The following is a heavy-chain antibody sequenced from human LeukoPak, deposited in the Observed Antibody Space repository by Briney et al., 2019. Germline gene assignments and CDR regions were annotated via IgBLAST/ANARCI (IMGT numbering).Heavy chain of an antibody. V-gene: IGHV1-69*13. CDR2: IIPIFGTA. J-gene: IGHJ5*02. CDR1: GGTFSSYA. D-gene: IGHD4-17*01. CDR3: ARLPYGDSCNWFDP. Sequence: SVKVSCKASGGTFSSYAISWVRQAPGQGLEWMGGIIPIFGTANCAQKFQGRVTITADESTSTAYMELSSLRSEDTAVYYCARLPYGDSCNWFDPWGQGTLVTVSS.